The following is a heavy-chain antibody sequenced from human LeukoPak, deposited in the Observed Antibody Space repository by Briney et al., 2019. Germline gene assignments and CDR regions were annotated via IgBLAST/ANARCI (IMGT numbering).Heavy chain of an antibody. J-gene: IGHJ6*03. CDR3: AREGRPYYYMDV. CDR1: GFTFSSYE. V-gene: IGHV3-21*01. Sequence: GGSLRLSCAASGFTFSSYEMNWVRQAPGKGLEWVSSISSSGTYIHYADSVKGRFTISRDNVKNSLYLQMNSLRAEDTAVYYCAREGRPYYYMDVWGRGTTVTISS. CDR2: ISSSGTYI.